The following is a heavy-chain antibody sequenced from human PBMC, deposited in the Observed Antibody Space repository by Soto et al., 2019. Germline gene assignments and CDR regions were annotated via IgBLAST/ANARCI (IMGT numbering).Heavy chain of an antibody. Sequence: QVQLQESGPGLVKPSETLSLTCTVSGGSISSYYWSWIRQPPGKGLEWIGYIYYSGSTNYNPSLNSRVTISVDPSKNQFSLTLSSVTAADTAVYYCARRLAAAGRYYFAYWGQGTLVTVSS. CDR1: GGSISSYY. J-gene: IGHJ4*02. V-gene: IGHV4-59*08. CDR2: IYYSGST. CDR3: ARRLAAAGRYYFAY. D-gene: IGHD6-13*01.